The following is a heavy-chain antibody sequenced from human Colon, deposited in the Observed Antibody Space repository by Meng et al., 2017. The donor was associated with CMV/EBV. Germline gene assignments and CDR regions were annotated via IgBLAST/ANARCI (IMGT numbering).Heavy chain of an antibody. CDR1: GFSLSTVQLS. J-gene: IGHJ4*02. D-gene: IGHD5-12*01. Sequence: SGPTLVKPTQTLTLTCTFSGFSLSTVQLSVGWIRQPPGKALEWLALVYWNDDKRYSPSLKNRLTVTKDTSKNQVVLRVTNMDPVDSGTYFCAHGGSGYDFGAGGFDYWGQGTLVT. CDR2: VYWNDDK. V-gene: IGHV2-5*01. CDR3: AHGGSGYDFGAGGFDY.